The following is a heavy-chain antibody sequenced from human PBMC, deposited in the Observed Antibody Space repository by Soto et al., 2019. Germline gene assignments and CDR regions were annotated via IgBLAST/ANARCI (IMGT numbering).Heavy chain of an antibody. CDR1: GFTFSSYS. J-gene: IGHJ4*02. V-gene: IGHV3-48*01. Sequence: GGSLRLSCAASGFTFSSYSMNWVRQAPGKGLEWVSYISSSSSTIYYADSVKGRFTISRDNAKNSLYLQMNSLRAEDTAVYYCARDRLYSSSSYYFDYWGQGTLVTVSS. D-gene: IGHD6-6*01. CDR3: ARDRLYSSSSYYFDY. CDR2: ISSSSSTI.